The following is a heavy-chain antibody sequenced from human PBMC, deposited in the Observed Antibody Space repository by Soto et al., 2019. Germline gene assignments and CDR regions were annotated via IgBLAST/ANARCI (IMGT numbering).Heavy chain of an antibody. J-gene: IGHJ6*02. CDR3: ARGPLIVVEVVASTDGMDV. D-gene: IGHD2-15*01. Sequence: ASVKVSCKASGYTFTSYDINWVRQATGQGLEWMGWMNPNSGNTGYAQRFQGRVTMTRNTSISTAYMELSSLRSEDTAVYYCARGPLIVVEVVASTDGMDVWGQGTTVTVSS. CDR2: MNPNSGNT. V-gene: IGHV1-8*01. CDR1: GYTFTSYD.